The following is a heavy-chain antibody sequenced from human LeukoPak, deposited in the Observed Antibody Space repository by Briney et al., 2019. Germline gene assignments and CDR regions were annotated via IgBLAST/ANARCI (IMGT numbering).Heavy chain of an antibody. Sequence: ASVKVSCKASGYPFVGYYIHWVRQAPGQGLEWMGWINPNSGGTNYAPKFQGRVTMTRDTSISTAYMGMTRLTYDDTAVYFCARRGDYSLIDYWGQGTLVTVSS. D-gene: IGHD2-21*02. CDR3: ARRGDYSLIDY. J-gene: IGHJ4*02. CDR1: GYPFVGYY. CDR2: INPNSGGT. V-gene: IGHV1-2*02.